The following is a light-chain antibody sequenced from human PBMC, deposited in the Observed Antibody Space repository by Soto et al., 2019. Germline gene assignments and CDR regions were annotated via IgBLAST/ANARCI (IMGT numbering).Light chain of an antibody. CDR3: LQDNEYPIT. Sequence: IQMTQSPSSLSASVGDRVTMTCLASQGIRNDLAWCQQKPGRAPKILIYAASSLQSGVPSRFSGSGPGRDFTLTISSLQPEDFATYYCLQDNEYPITFGQGTQREIK. V-gene: IGKV1-6*01. J-gene: IGKJ5*01. CDR2: AAS. CDR1: QGIRND.